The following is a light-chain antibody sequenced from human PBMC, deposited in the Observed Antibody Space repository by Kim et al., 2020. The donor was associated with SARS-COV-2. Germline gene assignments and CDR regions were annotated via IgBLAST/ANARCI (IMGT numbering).Light chain of an antibody. J-gene: IGLJ3*02. V-gene: IGLV3-21*04. CDR3: QVWDSGSDQWV. CDR2: YDT. CDR1: DIGTKS. Sequence: AQGKTATITCGGDDIGTKSDHWDQQKPGQAPLLVIYYDTDRPSGIPERFSASNSGNTATLTVSRDEAGDEADYYCQVWDSGSDQWVFGGGTQLTVL.